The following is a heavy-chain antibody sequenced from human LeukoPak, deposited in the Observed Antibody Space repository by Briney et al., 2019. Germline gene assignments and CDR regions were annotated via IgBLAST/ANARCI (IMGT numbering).Heavy chain of an antibody. CDR2: INSDGSST. V-gene: IGHV3-74*01. CDR3: AVAVFYDSGSYYIDY. Sequence: PGGSLRLSCAASGFTFSSYWMHWVRQAPGKGLVWVSRINSDGSSTSYADSVKGRFTISRDNAKNTLYLQMNSLRAEDTAVYYCAVAVFYDSGSYYIDYWGQGTLVTVSS. J-gene: IGHJ4*02. CDR1: GFTFSSYW. D-gene: IGHD3-10*01.